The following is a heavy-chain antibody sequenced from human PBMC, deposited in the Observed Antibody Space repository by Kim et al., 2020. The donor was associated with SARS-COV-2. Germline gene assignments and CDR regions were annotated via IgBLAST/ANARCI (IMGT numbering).Heavy chain of an antibody. CDR1: GGTFSSYA. V-gene: IGHV1-69*04. CDR3: ASFRYGDYYYYYGMDV. D-gene: IGHD4-17*01. J-gene: IGHJ6*02. CDR2: IIPILGIA. Sequence: SVKVSCKASGGTFSSYAISWVRQAPGQGLEWMGRIIPILGIANYAQKFQGRVTITADKSTSTAYMELSSLRSEDTAVYYCASFRYGDYYYYYGMDVWGQGTTVTVSS.